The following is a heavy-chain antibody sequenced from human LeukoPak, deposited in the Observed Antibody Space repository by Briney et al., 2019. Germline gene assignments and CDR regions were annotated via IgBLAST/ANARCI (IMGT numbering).Heavy chain of an antibody. J-gene: IGHJ4*02. Sequence: GGSLRLSCAASGFTFSDYAMSWVRQAPGKGLEWVSAISISVGSTYYADSVKGRFTISRDNSKNTLYVQRNSLRAEDTAVYYCAKGGGSYFFDYWGQGTLVTVAS. D-gene: IGHD2-15*01. V-gene: IGHV3-23*01. CDR2: ISISVGST. CDR1: GFTFSDYA. CDR3: AKGGGSYFFDY.